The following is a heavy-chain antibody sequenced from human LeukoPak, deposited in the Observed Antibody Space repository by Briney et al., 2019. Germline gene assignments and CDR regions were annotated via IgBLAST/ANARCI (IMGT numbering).Heavy chain of an antibody. V-gene: IGHV3-7*01. J-gene: IGHJ4*02. Sequence: GGSLRLSCAASGFTFSSYWMSWVRQAPGKGLEGVANIKQDGSEKYYVDSVKGRFTISRDNAKNSLYLQMNSLRAEDTAVYYCARTGRYCSGGSCFNPFDYWGQGTLVTVSS. CDR1: GFTFSSYW. D-gene: IGHD2-15*01. CDR3: ARTGRYCSGGSCFNPFDY. CDR2: IKQDGSEK.